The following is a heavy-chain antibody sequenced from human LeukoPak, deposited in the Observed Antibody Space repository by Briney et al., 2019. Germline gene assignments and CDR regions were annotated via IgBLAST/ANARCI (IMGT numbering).Heavy chain of an antibody. CDR3: ALIAPPHN. J-gene: IGHJ4*02. Sequence: ASVKVSCKASGITFTSYYINWVRQAPGRGLEWMGKINPSGTITTYAPKYQGRVTVTKDTSTNTVYMELSSLRSDDTAVYYCALIAPPHNWGQGTLVTVSS. CDR2: INPSGTIT. D-gene: IGHD6-13*01. CDR1: GITFTSYY. V-gene: IGHV1-46*01.